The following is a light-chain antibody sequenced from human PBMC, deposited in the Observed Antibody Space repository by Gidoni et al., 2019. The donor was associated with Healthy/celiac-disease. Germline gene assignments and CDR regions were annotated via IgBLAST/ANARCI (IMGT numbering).Light chain of an antibody. Sequence: EIVMTQSPATLSVSPGERATPSCSASQSVSSNLAWYQQKPGQAPRLLLYGASTRATGIPARFSGSGSGTEFTLTISRLQSEDFAVYYCQQYNNWPPYTFGQGTKLEIK. V-gene: IGKV3-15*01. CDR3: QQYNNWPPYT. CDR2: GAS. CDR1: QSVSSN. J-gene: IGKJ2*01.